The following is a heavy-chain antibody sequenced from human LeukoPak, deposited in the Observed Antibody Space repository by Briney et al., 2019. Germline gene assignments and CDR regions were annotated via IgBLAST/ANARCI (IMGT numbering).Heavy chain of an antibody. J-gene: IGHJ4*02. CDR1: GGTFSSYA. CDR2: IIPILGIA. CDR3: ARGDRFGESPLDY. Sequence: GASVKVSCKASGGTFSSYAISWVRQAPGQGLEWMGRIIPILGIANYAQKFQGRVTITADKSTSTAYMELSSLRSEDTAVYYCARGDRFGESPLDYWGQGTLVTVSS. D-gene: IGHD3-10*01. V-gene: IGHV1-69*04.